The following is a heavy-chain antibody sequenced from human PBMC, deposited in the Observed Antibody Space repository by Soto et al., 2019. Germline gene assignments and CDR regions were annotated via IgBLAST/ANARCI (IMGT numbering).Heavy chain of an antibody. J-gene: IGHJ4*02. CDR2: IKQDGSEK. CDR3: AKGYSGGWPYYFDY. V-gene: IGHV3-7*03. CDR1: GFTFSSYW. D-gene: IGHD6-19*01. Sequence: PGGSLRLSCAASGFTFSSYWMSWVRQAPGKGLEWVANIKQDGSEKYYVDSVKGRFTISRDNAKNSLYLQMNSLRTEDTAVYYCAKGYSGGWPYYFDYWGQGTLVTVSS.